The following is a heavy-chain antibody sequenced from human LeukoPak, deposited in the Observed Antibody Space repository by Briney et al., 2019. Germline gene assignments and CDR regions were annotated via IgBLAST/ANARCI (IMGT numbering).Heavy chain of an antibody. D-gene: IGHD7-27*01. CDR3: ARGDGVPATGRYYYYGMGV. V-gene: IGHV4-59*01. J-gene: IGHJ6*02. CDR2: IYYSGST. CDR1: GGSISSYY. Sequence: SETLSLTCTVSGGSISSYYWSWIRQPPGKGLEWIGYIYYSGSTNYNPSLKSRVTISVDTSKNQFSLKLSSVTAADTAVYYCARGDGVPATGRYYYYGMGVWGQGTTVTVSS.